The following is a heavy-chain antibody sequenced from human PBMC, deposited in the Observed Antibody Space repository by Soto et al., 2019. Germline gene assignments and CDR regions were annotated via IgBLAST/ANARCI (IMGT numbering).Heavy chain of an antibody. CDR1: GGTFSSYA. Sequence: SVKVSCKASGGTFSSYAISWVRQAPGQGLEWMGGIIPIFGTANYTQKFQGRVTITADESTSTAYMELSSLRSEDTAVYYCARDLLDYGGNSISWYWGQGTLVTVSS. D-gene: IGHD4-17*01. J-gene: IGHJ4*02. CDR2: IIPIFGTA. CDR3: ARDLLDYGGNSISWY. V-gene: IGHV1-69*13.